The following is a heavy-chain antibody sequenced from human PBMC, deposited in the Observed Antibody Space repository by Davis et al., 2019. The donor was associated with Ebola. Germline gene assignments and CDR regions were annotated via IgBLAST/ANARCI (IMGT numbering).Heavy chain of an antibody. CDR1: GFTFSDYY. D-gene: IGHD6-13*01. CDR3: AKEVQGSSSWKNRYYGMDV. V-gene: IGHV3-30*18. CDR2: ISYDGSNK. J-gene: IGHJ6*02. Sequence: GESLKISCAASGFTFSDYYMSWIRQAPGKGLEWVAVISYDGSNKYYADSVKGRFTISRDNSKNTLYLQMNSLRAEDTAVYYCAKEVQGSSSWKNRYYGMDVWGQGTTVTVSS.